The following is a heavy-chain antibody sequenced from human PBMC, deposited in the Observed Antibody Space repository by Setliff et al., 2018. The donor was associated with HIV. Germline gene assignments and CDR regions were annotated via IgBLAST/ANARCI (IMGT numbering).Heavy chain of an antibody. J-gene: IGHJ4*02. CDR1: GYIFSTYG. V-gene: IGHV1-18*01. CDR3: ARVPRTGPLDY. CDR2: ISASNGNT. Sequence: ASVKVSCKASGYIFSTYGISWVRQAPGQGLEWMGWISASNGNTHYAQKVQGRVTLTTDTSTNTAYMELRSLRSDDAAVYYCARVPRTGPLDYWGQGTLVTVSS.